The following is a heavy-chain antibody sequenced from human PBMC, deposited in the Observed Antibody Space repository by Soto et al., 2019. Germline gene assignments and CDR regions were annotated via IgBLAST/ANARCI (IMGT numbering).Heavy chain of an antibody. V-gene: IGHV4-34*01. CDR2: INHSGST. D-gene: IGHD3-16*02. CDR3: ARSDGYDYVWGSYRTNNWFDP. CDR1: GGSFSGYY. Sequence: PSETLSLTCAVYGGSFSGYYWSWIRQPPGKGLEWIGEINHSGSTNYNPSLKSRVTISVDTSKNQFSLKLSSVTAADTAVYYCARSDGYDYVWGSYRTNNWFDPWGQGTLVTVSS. J-gene: IGHJ5*02.